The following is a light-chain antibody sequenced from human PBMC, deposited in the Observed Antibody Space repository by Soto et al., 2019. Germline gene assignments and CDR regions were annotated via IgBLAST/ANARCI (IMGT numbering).Light chain of an antibody. CDR2: DAS. V-gene: IGKV1-5*01. CDR1: QSISSW. CDR3: QQYNNWPAYT. J-gene: IGKJ3*01. Sequence: DIQMTQSPSTLSASVGDRVTITCRASQSISSWLAWYQQKPGRAPKVLIFDASSLESGVPSRFSGSGSATEFTLTISGLQSEDFAVYYCQQYNNWPAYTFGPGTKVDIK.